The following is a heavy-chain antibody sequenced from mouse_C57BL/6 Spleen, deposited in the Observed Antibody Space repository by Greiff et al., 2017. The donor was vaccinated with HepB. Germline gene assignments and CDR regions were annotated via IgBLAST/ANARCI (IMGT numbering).Heavy chain of an antibody. CDR1: GYAFSSYW. CDR2: IYPGDGDT. D-gene: IGHD4-1*01. V-gene: IGHV1-80*01. J-gene: IGHJ2*01. Sequence: VQLQQSGAELVKPGASVKISCKASGYAFSSYWMNWVKQRPGKGLEWIGQIYPGDGDTNYNGKFKGKATLTADKSSSTAYMQLSSLTSEDSAVYFCARDGAGTNYFDYWGQGTTLTVSS. CDR3: ARDGAGTNYFDY.